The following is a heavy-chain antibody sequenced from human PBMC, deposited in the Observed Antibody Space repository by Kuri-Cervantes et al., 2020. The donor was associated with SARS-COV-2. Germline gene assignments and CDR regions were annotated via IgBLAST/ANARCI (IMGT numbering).Heavy chain of an antibody. CDR2: IKQDGSEK. CDR3: ATGVRGYSYGPDY. J-gene: IGHJ4*02. Sequence: GESLKISCAASGFTFRSYAMTWVRQAPGKGLEWVANIKQDGSEKYYVDSVKGRFTISRDNAKNSLYLQMNSLRAEDTAVYYCATGVRGYSYGPDYWGQGTLVTVSS. V-gene: IGHV3-7*03. D-gene: IGHD5-18*01. CDR1: GFTFRSYA.